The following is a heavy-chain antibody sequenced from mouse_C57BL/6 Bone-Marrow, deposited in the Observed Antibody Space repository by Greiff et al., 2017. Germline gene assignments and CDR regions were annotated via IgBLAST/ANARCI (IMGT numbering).Heavy chain of an antibody. V-gene: IGHV1-59*01. CDR2: IDPSDSYT. D-gene: IGHD2-3*01. CDR3: AREAYDLCAY. Sequence: QVQLQQPGAELVRPGTSVKLSCKASGYTFTSYWLHWVKQRPGQGLEWIGEIDPSDSYTNSNQTFKGKATLTVDTSSSTAYMQLSSLTSEDSAGYYCAREAYDLCAYWGQVTLVTVSA. J-gene: IGHJ3*01. CDR1: GYTFTSYW.